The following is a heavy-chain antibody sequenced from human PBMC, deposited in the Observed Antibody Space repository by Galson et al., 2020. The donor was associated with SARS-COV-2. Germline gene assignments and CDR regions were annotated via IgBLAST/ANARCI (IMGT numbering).Heavy chain of an antibody. J-gene: IGHJ4*02. D-gene: IGHD6-19*01. CDR3: AYSAGEGEIAVAGFFDY. CDR2: IIPIFGTA. CDR1: GGTFSSYA. V-gene: IGHV1-69*13. Sequence: SVKVSCKASGGTFSSYAISWVRQAPGQGLEWMGGIIPIFGTANYAQKFQGRVTITADESTSTAYMELSSLRSEDTAVYYCAYSAGEGEIAVAGFFDYWGQGTLVTVSS.